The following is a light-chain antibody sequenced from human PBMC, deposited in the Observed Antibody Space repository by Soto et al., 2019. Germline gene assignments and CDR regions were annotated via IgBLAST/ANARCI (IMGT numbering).Light chain of an antibody. CDR2: STN. CDR3: VIYMGGGISV. J-gene: IGLJ1*01. V-gene: IGLV8-61*01. CDR1: SGSVSTGHH. Sequence: QTVVTQEPSFSVSPGGTVTLTCGLTSGSVSTGHHPSWYQQTPGQAPRTLIYSTNTRSSGVPNRFSGSILGNKAALTIAGAQADDESDYYCVIYMGGGISVFGTGTKVTVL.